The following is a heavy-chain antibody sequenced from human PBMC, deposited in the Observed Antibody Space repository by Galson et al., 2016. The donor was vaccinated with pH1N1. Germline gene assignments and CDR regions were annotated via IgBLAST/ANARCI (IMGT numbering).Heavy chain of an antibody. J-gene: IGHJ5*02. V-gene: IGHV3-49*03. CDR2: IRGKRFGQTT. CDR3: TSLRFGHNWFDP. Sequence: SLRLSCAASGLPFDDYYFMWIRQAPDRGLEWVSFIRGKRFGQTTEHAASVKGRFSISRDDSKNTAYLQMNSLKVDDTAIYYCTSLRFGHNWFDPWGQGSLDIVS. CDR1: GLPFDDYY. D-gene: IGHD3-10*01.